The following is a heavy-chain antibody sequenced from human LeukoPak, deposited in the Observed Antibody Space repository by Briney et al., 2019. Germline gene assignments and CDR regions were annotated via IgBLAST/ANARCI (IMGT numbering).Heavy chain of an antibody. J-gene: IGHJ4*02. CDR3: APLGNFDFWSASDY. Sequence: GGSLRLSCAASGFTFSSYGLHWVRQAPGKGLEWVAFIRYDGSNKYYTDSVKGRFTISRDNSKNTLSLQMNSLRAEDTAVYYCAPLGNFDFWSASDYWGQGTLVTVSS. V-gene: IGHV3-30*02. CDR1: GFTFSSYG. CDR2: IRYDGSNK. D-gene: IGHD3-3*01.